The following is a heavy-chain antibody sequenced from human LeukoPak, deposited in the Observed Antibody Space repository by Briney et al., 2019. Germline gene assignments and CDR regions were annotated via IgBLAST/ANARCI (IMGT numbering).Heavy chain of an antibody. CDR1: GFTFSSYS. D-gene: IGHD3-16*02. J-gene: IGHJ4*02. V-gene: IGHV3-30*03. Sequence: QPGGSLRLSCAASGFTFSSYSMNWVRQAPGKGLEWVAVISYDGSNKYYADSVKGRFTISRDNSKNTLYLQMNSLRAEDTAVYYCATRGGLSFTLLSPLDYWGQGTLVTVSS. CDR2: ISYDGSNK. CDR3: ATRGGLSFTLLSPLDY.